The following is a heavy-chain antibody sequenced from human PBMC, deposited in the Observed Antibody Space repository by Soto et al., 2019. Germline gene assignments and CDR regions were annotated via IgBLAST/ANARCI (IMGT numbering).Heavy chain of an antibody. CDR2: ISSRSYTI. Sequence: EVQLVESGGGLVQPGGSLRLSCAASGFSFSTYSMNWVRQAPGKGLEWVSYISSRSYTIYYLDSVKGRFTISSDNAKNSLYLQLNSLRDEDTAVYYCARGGSSSDNGMDVWGQGTTVTVSS. V-gene: IGHV3-48*02. CDR1: GFSFSTYS. CDR3: ARGGSSSDNGMDV. J-gene: IGHJ6*02. D-gene: IGHD6-6*01.